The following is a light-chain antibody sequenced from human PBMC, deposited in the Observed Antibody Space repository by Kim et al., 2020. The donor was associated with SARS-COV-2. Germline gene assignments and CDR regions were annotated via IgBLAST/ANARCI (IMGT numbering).Light chain of an antibody. Sequence: ASVGDRVHSNCRARQGIGNYLAWFQQKTGKVPQRLIYAASRLQGGVPSRFSGTGSGTEFTLTISSLQPEDFATYYCLQHNDYPLTFGGGTKVDIK. CDR1: QGIGNY. V-gene: IGKV1-17*03. J-gene: IGKJ4*01. CDR3: LQHNDYPLT. CDR2: AAS.